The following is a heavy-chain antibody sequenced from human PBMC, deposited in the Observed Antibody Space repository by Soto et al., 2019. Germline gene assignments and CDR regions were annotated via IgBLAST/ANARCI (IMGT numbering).Heavy chain of an antibody. CDR2: IDPSDSYT. D-gene: IGHD1-26*01. CDR3: ARPIVGASHFDY. CDR1: GYSFTSYW. J-gene: IGHJ4*02. V-gene: IGHV5-10-1*01. Sequence: GESLKISCKGSGYSFTSYWISWVRQMPGKGLEWMGRIDPSDSYTNYSPSFQGHVTISAGKSISTAYLQWSSLKASDTAMYYCARPIVGASHFDYWGQGTLVTVS.